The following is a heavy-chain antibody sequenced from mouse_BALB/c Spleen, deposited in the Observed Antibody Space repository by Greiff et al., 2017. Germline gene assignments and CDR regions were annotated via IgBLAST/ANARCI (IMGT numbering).Heavy chain of an antibody. J-gene: IGHJ4*01. D-gene: IGHD2-1*01. CDR1: GFTFSSFG. CDR2: ISSGSSTI. Sequence: DVKLVESGGGLVQPGGSRKLSCAASGFTFSSFGMHWVRQAPEKGLEWVAYISSGSSTIYYADTVKGRFTISRDNPKNTLFLQMTSLRSEDTAMYYCARGVYGTYAMDYWGQGTSVTGSA. V-gene: IGHV5-17*02. CDR3: ARGVYGTYAMDY.